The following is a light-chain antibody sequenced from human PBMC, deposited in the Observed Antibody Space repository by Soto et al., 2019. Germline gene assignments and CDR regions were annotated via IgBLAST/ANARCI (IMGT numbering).Light chain of an antibody. V-gene: IGLV1-40*01. CDR2: GNS. CDR3: QSYDSSLSGWV. Sequence: QLVLTQPPSVSGAPGQRVTISCTGSSSNIGAGYDVHWYQQLPGTAAKLLIYGNSNRPSGVPDRFSGSKSGTSGSLAITGLQSEDEADYYCQSYDSSLSGWVFGGGTKLTVL. J-gene: IGLJ3*02. CDR1: SSNIGAGYD.